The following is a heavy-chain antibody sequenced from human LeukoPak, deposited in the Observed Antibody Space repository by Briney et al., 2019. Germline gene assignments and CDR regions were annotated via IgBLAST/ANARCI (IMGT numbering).Heavy chain of an antibody. V-gene: IGHV1-69*13. CDR2: IIPIFGTA. CDR1: GGTFSSYA. D-gene: IGHD4-11*01. CDR3: AGAARVNGMDV. J-gene: IGHJ6*02. Sequence: ASVTVSCKASGGTFSSYAISWVRQAPGQGLEWMGGIIPIFGTANYAQKLQGRVTITADESTSTAYMELSSLRSEDTAVYYCAGAARVNGMDVWGQGTTVTVSS.